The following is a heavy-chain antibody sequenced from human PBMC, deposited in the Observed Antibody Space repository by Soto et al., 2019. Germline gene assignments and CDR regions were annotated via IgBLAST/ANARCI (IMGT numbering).Heavy chain of an antibody. Sequence: SETLSLTCTVSGGSISSYYWSWIRQPPGKGLEWIGYIYYSGSTNYNPSLKSRVTISVDTSKNQFSLKLSSVTAAVTAVYYFARLVGQWRDHNWFAHWGQGTLVTVSS. D-gene: IGHD6-19*01. CDR1: GGSISSYY. CDR3: ARLVGQWRDHNWFAH. V-gene: IGHV4-59*08. CDR2: IYYSGST. J-gene: IGHJ5*02.